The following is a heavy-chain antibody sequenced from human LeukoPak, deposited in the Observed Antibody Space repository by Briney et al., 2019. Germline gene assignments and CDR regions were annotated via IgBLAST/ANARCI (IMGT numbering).Heavy chain of an antibody. CDR3: AKDPYRASSGLVDY. J-gene: IGHJ4*02. D-gene: IGHD5-12*01. V-gene: IGHV3-23*01. Sequence: GGSLRLSCATSGFTFSNYAVSWVRQAPGKGLEWVSSIGGSGGTTYYADSVKGRFTISRDNSKNTLYLQMNSLRAEDTAVYYCAKDPYRASSGLVDYWGQGTLVTVSS. CDR1: GFTFSNYA. CDR2: IGGSGGTT.